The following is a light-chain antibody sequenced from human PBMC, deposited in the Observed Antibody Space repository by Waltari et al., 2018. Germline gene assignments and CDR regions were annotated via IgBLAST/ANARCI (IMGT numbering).Light chain of an antibody. CDR3: SSRDISGDVV. CDR2: GKN. V-gene: IGLV3-19*01. CDR1: ILRTFY. J-gene: IGLJ2*01. Sequence: SSELTQVPAVSVALGQTVRITCYGDILRTFYANCCRQKPGQAPELVIYGKNTRPSGIPDRFSASSSGTTTSLTITGAQAEDEADYYCSSRDISGDVVFGGGTELTVL.